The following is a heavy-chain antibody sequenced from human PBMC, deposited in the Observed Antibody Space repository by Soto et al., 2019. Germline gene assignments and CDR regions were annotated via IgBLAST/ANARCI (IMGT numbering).Heavy chain of an antibody. CDR1: GGSTSSDNY. D-gene: IGHD3-16*01. CDR2: IYYSGNT. CDR3: AREGGESSDGLYYFDS. J-gene: IGHJ4*02. Sequence: SETVSLTCTVSGGSTSSDNYWSWIRQPPGKGLEWIGHIYYSGNTDYNPSLKSRLAISIDTSKNQFSLKLSSVTAADTAVYFCAREGGESSDGLYYFDSWGQGSLVTVSS. V-gene: IGHV4-30-4*01.